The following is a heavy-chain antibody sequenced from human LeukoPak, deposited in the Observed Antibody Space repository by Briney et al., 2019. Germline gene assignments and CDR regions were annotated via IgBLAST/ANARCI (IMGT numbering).Heavy chain of an antibody. V-gene: IGHV3-53*01. J-gene: IGHJ4*02. CDR1: GFTVSSNY. CDR2: IYSGGST. D-gene: IGHD3-9*01. Sequence: GGSLRLSCAASGFTVSSNYMSWVRQAPGKGLEWVSVIYSGGSTYYADSVKGRFTISRDNSKNALYLQMNSLRAEDTAVYYCAGEDILTGFDYWGQGTLVTVSS. CDR3: AGEDILTGFDY.